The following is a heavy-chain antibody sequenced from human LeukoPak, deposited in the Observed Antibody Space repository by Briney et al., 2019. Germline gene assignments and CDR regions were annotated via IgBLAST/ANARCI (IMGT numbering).Heavy chain of an antibody. CDR2: IYYSGST. CDR1: GGSISSYY. V-gene: IGHV4-59*01. J-gene: IGHJ4*02. CDR3: ARERLRSGSYGF. D-gene: IGHD1-26*01. Sequence: SETLSLTCTVSGGSISSYYWSWIRQPPGKGLEWIGYIYYSGSTNYNPSLKSRVTISVDTSKNQFSLKLSSVTAADTAVYYCARERLRSGSYGFWGQGTLVTVSS.